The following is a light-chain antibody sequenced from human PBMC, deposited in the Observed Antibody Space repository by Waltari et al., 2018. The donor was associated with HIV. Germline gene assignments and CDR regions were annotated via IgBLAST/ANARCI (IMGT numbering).Light chain of an antibody. CDR2: EVT. J-gene: IGLJ1*01. Sequence: HSALTQPASVSGSPGQAITISCTGASSDVGNYNLVSWYQPHPGRAPKLIIYEVTKRPSGSSDRCCGSKSGRAASLASSGHQAEDEADYYCCSYGGSPYVLGSGTKVTVL. V-gene: IGLV2-23*02. CDR3: CSYGGSPYV. CDR1: SSDVGNYNL.